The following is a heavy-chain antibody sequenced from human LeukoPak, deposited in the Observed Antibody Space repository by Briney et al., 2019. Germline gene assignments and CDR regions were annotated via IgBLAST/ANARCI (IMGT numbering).Heavy chain of an antibody. CDR3: ARVPVAIAEAGIDY. CDR1: GYTFTSYG. J-gene: IGHJ4*02. Sequence: ASVKVSCKASGYTFTSYGISWVRQAPGQGLEWMGWISAYNGDTNYAQKLQGRVTMTTDTSTSTAYMELRSLRSDDTAVYYCARVPVAIAEAGIDYWGQGTLVTVSS. V-gene: IGHV1-18*04. D-gene: IGHD6-19*01. CDR2: ISAYNGDT.